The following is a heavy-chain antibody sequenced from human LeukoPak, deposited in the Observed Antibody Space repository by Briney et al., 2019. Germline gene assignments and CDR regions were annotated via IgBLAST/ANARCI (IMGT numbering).Heavy chain of an antibody. CDR1: GFTFSSYA. Sequence: PGGSLRLSCAASGFTFSSYAMSWVRQAPGKGLEWVSAISGSGGSTYYADSVKGRFTISRDNSKNTLYLQMNSLRAEDTAVYYCAKVGVGATQQPAFDYWGQGTLVTVSS. D-gene: IGHD1-26*01. J-gene: IGHJ4*02. V-gene: IGHV3-23*01. CDR3: AKVGVGATQQPAFDY. CDR2: ISGSGGST.